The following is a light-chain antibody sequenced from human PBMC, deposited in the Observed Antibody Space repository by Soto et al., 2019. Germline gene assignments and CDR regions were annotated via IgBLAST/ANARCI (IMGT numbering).Light chain of an antibody. CDR2: KVF. CDR3: MQGTHWPYT. Sequence: DVVMTQSPLSMPVTLGQPASISCRSTQSLVYSDGNAYLSWFQQRPGQSPRRLIYKVFNRDSGVPDRFSGSGSGTDFTLKISRVEAEDVGVYYCMQGTHWPYTFGHGTKLEIK. V-gene: IGKV2-30*01. J-gene: IGKJ2*01. CDR1: QSLVYSDGNAY.